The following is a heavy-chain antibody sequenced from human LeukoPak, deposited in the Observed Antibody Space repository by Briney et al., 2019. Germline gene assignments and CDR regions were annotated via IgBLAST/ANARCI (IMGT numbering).Heavy chain of an antibody. CDR1: GFTFSRYG. J-gene: IGHJ6*03. Sequence: GGSLRLSCAASGFTFSRYGMHWVRQAPGKGLEWVAFIRYDGSNKYYADSEKGRFTISRDNSKNTLYMQMNSLRAEDTAVYYCVPRKEWSCYMDVWGKGTTVTVSS. CDR3: VPRKEWSCYMDV. V-gene: IGHV3-30*02. CDR2: IRYDGSNK. D-gene: IGHD3-3*01.